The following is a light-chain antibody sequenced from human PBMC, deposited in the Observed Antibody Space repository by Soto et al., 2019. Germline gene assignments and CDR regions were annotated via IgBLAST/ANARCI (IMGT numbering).Light chain of an antibody. CDR1: RSDVGGYNY. V-gene: IGLV2-14*01. J-gene: IGLJ1*01. Sequence: QSALTEPASVSGSPGRSITISYTGNRSDVGGYNYVSWYQQHPGKAPKLMSYDVSNRPSGVSNRFSGSKSGNTASLTISGLQAEDEADYSCSSYTSSSTPYVFGTGTKVTVL. CDR3: SSYTSSSTPYV. CDR2: DVS.